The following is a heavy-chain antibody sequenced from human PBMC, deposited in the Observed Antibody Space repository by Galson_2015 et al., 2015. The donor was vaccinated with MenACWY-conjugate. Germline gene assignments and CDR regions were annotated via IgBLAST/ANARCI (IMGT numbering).Heavy chain of an antibody. J-gene: IGHJ4*02. V-gene: IGHV3-21*01. D-gene: IGHD1-26*01. CDR1: GFTFSSYR. CDR2: MRYSRSYI. Sequence: SLRLSCAASGFTFSSYRMNWVRQAPGKGLEWVSSMRYSRSYIYYADSVKGRFTISRDNAKNSLYLQLNSLRAEDTAVYYCARADLGATGRGGDYWGQGTLVPVSS. CDR3: ARADLGATGRGGDY.